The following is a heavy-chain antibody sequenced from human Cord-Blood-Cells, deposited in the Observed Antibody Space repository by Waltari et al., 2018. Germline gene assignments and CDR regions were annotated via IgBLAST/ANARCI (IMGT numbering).Heavy chain of an antibody. D-gene: IGHD3-22*01. J-gene: IGHJ6*02. CDR1: GGSFSGYY. V-gene: IGHV4-34*01. Sequence: QVQLQQWGAGLLTPSEPLSLTCAVYGGSFSGYYWSWIRQPPGKGLEWIGETNHSGSTNYNPSLKSRVTISVDTSKNQFSLKLSSVTAADTAVYYCARGASSGYYYYYYYGMDVWGQGTTVTVSS. CDR3: ARGASSGYYYYYYYGMDV. CDR2: TNHSGST.